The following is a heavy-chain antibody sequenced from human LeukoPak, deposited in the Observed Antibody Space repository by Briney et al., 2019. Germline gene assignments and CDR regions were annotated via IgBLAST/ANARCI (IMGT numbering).Heavy chain of an antibody. J-gene: IGHJ4*02. CDR3: ASRGGGAAGTSYYFDY. CDR2: IDPSDSYT. D-gene: IGHD6-13*01. Sequence: GESLKISCKGSGYSFTSYWVSWVRQMPGKGLEWMGRIDPSDSYTNYSPSFQGHVTISADKSISTAYLQWSSLKASDTAMYYCASRGGGAAGTSYYFDYWGQGTLVTVSS. CDR1: GYSFTSYW. V-gene: IGHV5-10-1*01.